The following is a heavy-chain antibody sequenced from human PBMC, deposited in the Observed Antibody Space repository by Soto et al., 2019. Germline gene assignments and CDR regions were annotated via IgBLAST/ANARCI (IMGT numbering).Heavy chain of an antibody. D-gene: IGHD6-13*01. V-gene: IGHV3-30-3*01. J-gene: IGHJ4*02. CDR2: ISYDASNK. CDR3: ARGYSSSSAAFDY. Sequence: VQLVESGGGVVQPGRSLRLSCAASGFTFSSYAIHWVRQAPGKGLEWVAIISYDASNKYYADSVKGRFTISRDNSKNTLYLQMNSLRPEDTAVYYCARGYSSSSAAFDYWGQGTLVTVSS. CDR1: GFTFSSYA.